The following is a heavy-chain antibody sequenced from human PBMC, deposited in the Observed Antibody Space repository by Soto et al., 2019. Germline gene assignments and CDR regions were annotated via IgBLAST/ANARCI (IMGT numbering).Heavy chain of an antibody. Sequence: GGSLRLSCAASGFTFSSYSMNWVRQAPGKGLEWVSYISSSSSTIYYADSVKGRFTISRDNAKNSLYLQMNSLRAEDTAVYYCARALGSGHSGYDWPDAFDIWGQGTMVTVSS. J-gene: IGHJ3*02. CDR3: ARALGSGHSGYDWPDAFDI. CDR2: ISSSSSTI. CDR1: GFTFSSYS. D-gene: IGHD5-12*01. V-gene: IGHV3-48*01.